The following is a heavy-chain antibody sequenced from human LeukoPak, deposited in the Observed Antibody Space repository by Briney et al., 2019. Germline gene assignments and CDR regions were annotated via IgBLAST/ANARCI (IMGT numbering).Heavy chain of an antibody. J-gene: IGHJ4*02. CDR1: GFAFDDYG. V-gene: IGHV3-20*04. CDR3: AKGTWWLQSPDYFDY. CDR2: INWNGDST. Sequence: GGSLRLSCTSSGFAFDDYGMGWVRQAPGKGLEWVSGINWNGDSTNYADSVKGRFTISRDNSKNTLYLQMNSLRAEDTAVYYCAKGTWWLQSPDYFDYWGQGTLVTVSS. D-gene: IGHD5-24*01.